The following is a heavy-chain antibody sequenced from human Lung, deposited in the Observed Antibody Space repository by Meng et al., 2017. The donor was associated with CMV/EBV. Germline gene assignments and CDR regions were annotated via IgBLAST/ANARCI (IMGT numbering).Heavy chain of an antibody. CDR2: IKDKNEGATT. V-gene: IGHV3-15*01. CDR3: TTFADFDL. Sequence: LSCAAYGFSFSGASMNWVRQSPGKGLEWVAHIKDKNEGATTDYAASVKGRFTISRDDSKSTLYLHMNSLKIEDAAIYYCTTFADFDLWGRGTLVTVSS. CDR1: GFSFSGAS. J-gene: IGHJ2*01.